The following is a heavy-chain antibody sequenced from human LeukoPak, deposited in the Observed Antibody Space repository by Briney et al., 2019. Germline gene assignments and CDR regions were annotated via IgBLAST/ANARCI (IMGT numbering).Heavy chain of an antibody. V-gene: IGHV3-48*01. CDR3: ARGSYYHDSSGYLDY. J-gene: IGHJ4*02. CDR1: GFTFSSYG. CDR2: ISSSSSTI. D-gene: IGHD3-22*01. Sequence: PGGSLRLSCAASGFTFSSYGMHWVRQAPGKGLEWVPYISSSSSTIYYADSVKGRFTISRDNAKNSLYLQMNSLRAEDTAVYYCARGSYYHDSSGYLDYWGQGTLVTVSS.